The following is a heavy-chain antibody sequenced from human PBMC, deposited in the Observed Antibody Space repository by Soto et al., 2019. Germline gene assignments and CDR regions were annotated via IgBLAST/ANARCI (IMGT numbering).Heavy chain of an antibody. J-gene: IGHJ6*03. Sequence: GGSLRLSCAASGFTFSSYAMAWVRQAPGKGLEWVSAISGSGDSTYYADSVKGRFTISRDNSKNTLYLQMNSLTAEDTAVYYCHNYCSGPNYYYYYYMDVWGKGTTVTVSS. V-gene: IGHV3-23*01. D-gene: IGHD3-10*01. CDR3: HNYCSGPNYYYYYYMDV. CDR2: ISGSGDST. CDR1: GFTFSSYA.